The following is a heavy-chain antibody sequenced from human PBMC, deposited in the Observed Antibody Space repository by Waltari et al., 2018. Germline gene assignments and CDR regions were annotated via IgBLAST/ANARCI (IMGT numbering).Heavy chain of an antibody. CDR2: IKQGGSGK. D-gene: IGHD3-10*01. Sequence: EVQLVESGGGLVQPGGSLRLPCAASGLTFSSYGMSWVRPAPGKGLEGVANIKQGGSGKYYVDSVKGRFTISRDNAKNSLYLQMSSLRAEDTAVYYCAGVLWFGEFSWGQGTLVTVSS. CDR1: GLTFSSYG. J-gene: IGHJ5*02. V-gene: IGHV3-7*01. CDR3: AGVLWFGEFS.